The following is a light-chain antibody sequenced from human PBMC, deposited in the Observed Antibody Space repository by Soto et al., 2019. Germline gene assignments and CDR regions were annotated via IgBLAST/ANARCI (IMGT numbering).Light chain of an antibody. CDR2: DVS. J-gene: IGLJ1*01. CDR3: ISYTTSSTYV. CDR1: SSDVDGYNY. V-gene: IGLV2-14*03. Sequence: QSVLTQPASVSGSPGQSIAISCTGTSSDVDGYNYVSWYQHHPGKAPKLMIYDVSSRPSGVSNRFSGSKSGNTASLTISGLQAEDEADYYCISYTTSSTYVFGTGTKVTVL.